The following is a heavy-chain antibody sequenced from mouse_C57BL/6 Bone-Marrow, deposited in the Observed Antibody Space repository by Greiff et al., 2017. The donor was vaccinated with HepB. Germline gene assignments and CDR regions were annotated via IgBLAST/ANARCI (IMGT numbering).Heavy chain of an antibody. J-gene: IGHJ1*03. CDR1: GYTFTDYY. CDR2: INPYHGGT. CDR3: ARWYGSSYGWYFDV. V-gene: IGHV1-19*01. Sequence: EVKLMESGPVLVKPGASVKMSCKASGYTFTDYYMNWVKPSHGKSLEWIGVINPYHGGTSYNQKFKGKATLTVDKSSSTAYMELNSLTSEDSAVYYCARWYGSSYGWYFDVWGTGTTVTVSS. D-gene: IGHD1-1*01.